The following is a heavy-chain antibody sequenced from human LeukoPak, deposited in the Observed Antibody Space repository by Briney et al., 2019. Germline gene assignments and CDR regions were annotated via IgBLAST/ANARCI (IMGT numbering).Heavy chain of an antibody. J-gene: IGHJ5*02. D-gene: IGHD4-17*01. CDR1: GFTFSSYA. CDR3: AKDAGDYFQWWFDP. V-gene: IGHV3-23*01. Sequence: QTGGSLRLSCAASGFTFSSYAMSWVRQAPGKGLEWVSAISGSGGSTYYADSVKSRFTISRDNSKNTLYLQMNSLRAEDTAVYYCAKDAGDYFQWWFDPWGQGTLVTVSS. CDR2: ISGSGGST.